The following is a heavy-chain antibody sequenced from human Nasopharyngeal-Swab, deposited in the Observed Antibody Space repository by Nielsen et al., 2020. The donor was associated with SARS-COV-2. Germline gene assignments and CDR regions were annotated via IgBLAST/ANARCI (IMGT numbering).Heavy chain of an antibody. Sequence: GESLKISCAASGFTFSSYWMHWVRQAPGKGLVWVSRINSDGSSTSYADSVKGRFTISRDNAKNTLYLQMNSLRAEDTAVYYCAKVTLQLRRYYYGMDVWGQGTTVTVSS. V-gene: IGHV3-74*01. CDR2: INSDGSST. J-gene: IGHJ6*02. CDR3: AKVTLQLRRYYYGMDV. CDR1: GFTFSSYW. D-gene: IGHD5-18*01.